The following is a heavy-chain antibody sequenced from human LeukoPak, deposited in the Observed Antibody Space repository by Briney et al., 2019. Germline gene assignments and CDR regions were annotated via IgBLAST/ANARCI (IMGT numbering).Heavy chain of an antibody. D-gene: IGHD2-15*01. V-gene: IGHV3-30*02. J-gene: IGHJ5*02. CDR1: GFTFDDYG. CDR3: AKHPHCSGGSCYFENWFDP. CDR2: IRYDGSNK. Sequence: GGSLRLSCAASGFTFDDYGMRWVRQAPGKGLEGGAFIRYDGSNKYYADSVKGRFTISRDNSKNRLYVQMKSLRAGDTAVYYCAKHPHCSGGSCYFENWFDPWGQGTLVTVSS.